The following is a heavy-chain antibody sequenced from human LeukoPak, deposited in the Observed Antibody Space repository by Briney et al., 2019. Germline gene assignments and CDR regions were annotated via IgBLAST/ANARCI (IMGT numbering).Heavy chain of an antibody. CDR3: ARHPLGLDDAFDI. CDR2: ISYDGSNK. CDR1: GFTFSSYA. J-gene: IGHJ3*02. V-gene: IGHV3-30-3*01. D-gene: IGHD3/OR15-3a*01. Sequence: PGRSLRLSCAASGFTFSSYAMHWVRQAPGKGLEWVAVISYDGSNKYYADSVKGRFTISRDNSKNTLYLRMNSLRAEDTAVYYCARHPLGLDDAFDIWGQGTMVTVSS.